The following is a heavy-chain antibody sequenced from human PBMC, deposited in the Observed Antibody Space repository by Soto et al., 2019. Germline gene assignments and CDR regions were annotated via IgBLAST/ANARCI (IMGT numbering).Heavy chain of an antibody. CDR3: AKDQVVATTTFDY. V-gene: IGHV3-23*01. J-gene: IGHJ4*02. CDR1: GFTFSSYA. D-gene: IGHD5-12*01. Sequence: EVQLLESGGGLVQPGGSLRLSCAASGFTFSSYAMSWVRQAPGKGLEWVSAISGSGGSTYYADSVKGRFTISRDNPKNTLYLQMNSLRAEDPAVYYCAKDQVVATTTFDYWGQGTLVTVSS. CDR2: ISGSGGST.